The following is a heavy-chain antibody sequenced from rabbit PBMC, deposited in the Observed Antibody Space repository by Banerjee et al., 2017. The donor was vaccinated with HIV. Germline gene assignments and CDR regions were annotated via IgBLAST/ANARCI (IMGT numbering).Heavy chain of an antibody. J-gene: IGHJ4*01. Sequence: QEQLEESGGDLVKPEGSLTLTCTASGFSFSSNYWICWVRQAPGKGLEWITCIYTGNGSTYYASWAKGRFTISKTSSTTVTLQMTSLTAADTATYFCARGGASSVVGYGMNLWGPGTLVTVS. CDR2: IYTGNGST. V-gene: IGHV1S45*01. D-gene: IGHD1-1*01. CDR1: GFSFSSNYW. CDR3: ARGGASSVVGYGMNL.